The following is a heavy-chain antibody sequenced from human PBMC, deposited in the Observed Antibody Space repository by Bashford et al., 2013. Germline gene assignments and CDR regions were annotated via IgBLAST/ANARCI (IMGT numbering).Heavy chain of an antibody. J-gene: IGHJ2*01. CDR3: ARSEVTTVTTYWYFDL. V-gene: IGHV3-23*01. Sequence: GSLRLSCAASGFTFSSYAMSWVRQAPGKGLEWVSAISGSGGSTYYADSVKGRFTISRDNAKNSLYLQMNSLRVEDTAVYYCARSEVTTVTTYWYFDLWGRGTLVTVSS. CDR1: GFTFSSYA. D-gene: IGHD4-17*01. CDR2: ISGSGGST.